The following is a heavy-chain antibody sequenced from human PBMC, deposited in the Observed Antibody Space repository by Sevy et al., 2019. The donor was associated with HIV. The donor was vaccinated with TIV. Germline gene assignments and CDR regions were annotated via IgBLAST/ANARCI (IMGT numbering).Heavy chain of an antibody. CDR3: TTDGLSSRWYHY. J-gene: IGHJ4*02. D-gene: IGHD6-13*01. Sequence: RGFLRLSCAASGFTFSNAWMSWVRQAPGKGLERVGRIKSNTDGGTTDCAAPVTGRFTISRDDSENTLYLQMNSLKTEDTAVYDCTTDGLSSRWYHYWGQGTLVNVSS. CDR1: GFTFSNAW. CDR2: IKSNTDGGTT. V-gene: IGHV3-15*01.